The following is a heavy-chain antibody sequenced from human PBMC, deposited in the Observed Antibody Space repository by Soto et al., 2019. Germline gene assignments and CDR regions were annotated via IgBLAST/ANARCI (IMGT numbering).Heavy chain of an antibody. CDR3: ARHYICRGGDCYYYGMDV. J-gene: IGHJ6*02. CDR2: IDPSDSYS. V-gene: IGHV5-10-1*01. D-gene: IGHD3-16*01. Sequence: GESLKISCKGSGYSFTKYWISWVRQMPGKGLEWMGRIDPSDSYSNYSPSFQGHVTISADKSINTAYLQWSRLRASDTAIYYCARHYICRGGDCYYYGMDVWGQGTTVTVSS. CDR1: GYSFTKYW.